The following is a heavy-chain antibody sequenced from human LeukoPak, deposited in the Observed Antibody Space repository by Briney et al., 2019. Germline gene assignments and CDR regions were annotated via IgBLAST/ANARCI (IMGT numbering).Heavy chain of an antibody. Sequence: PSETLSLTCTVSGGSISSCYWSWIRQPPGKGLEWIGYIYYSGSTNYNPSLKSRVAISVDTSKNQFSLKLSSVAAADTAVYYCARASYYGDYGMDVWGQGTTVTVSS. J-gene: IGHJ6*02. D-gene: IGHD4-17*01. V-gene: IGHV4-59*01. CDR2: IYYSGST. CDR3: ARASYYGDYGMDV. CDR1: GGSISSCY.